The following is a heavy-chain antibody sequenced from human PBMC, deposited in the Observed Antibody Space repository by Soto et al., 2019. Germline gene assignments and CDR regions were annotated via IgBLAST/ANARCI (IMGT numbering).Heavy chain of an antibody. Sequence: QVQLVESGGGVVQPGRSLRLSCAASGFTFSSYGIHWVRQAPGKGLEWVAVISYDGSNKYYADSVKGRFTISRDNSKNTLYLQMNSLRAEDTAVYYCAKDRRAFGSGSDYYDLDVWGLGTTVTVSS. CDR2: ISYDGSNK. J-gene: IGHJ6*02. V-gene: IGHV3-30*18. D-gene: IGHD3-10*01. CDR1: GFTFSSYG. CDR3: AKDRRAFGSGSDYYDLDV.